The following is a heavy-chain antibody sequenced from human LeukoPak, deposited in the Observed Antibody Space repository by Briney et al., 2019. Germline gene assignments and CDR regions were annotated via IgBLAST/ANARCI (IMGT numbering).Heavy chain of an antibody. V-gene: IGHV4-59*01. Sequence: PSETLSFTCTVSGGSISNYYWSWLRQPPGKGLEWIGYIYYSGSTNYNPSLKSRVTISVDTSKIQFSLKLRSVTAAHTAVYYCAKDDLTYYYGSGSYHWFDPWGQGTLVTVSS. CDR2: IYYSGST. CDR3: AKDDLTYYYGSGSYHWFDP. D-gene: IGHD3-10*01. CDR1: GGSISNYY. J-gene: IGHJ5*02.